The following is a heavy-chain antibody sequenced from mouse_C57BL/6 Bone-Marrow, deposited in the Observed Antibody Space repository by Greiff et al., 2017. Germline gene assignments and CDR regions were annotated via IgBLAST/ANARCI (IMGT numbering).Heavy chain of an antibody. V-gene: IGHV1-72*01. Sequence: VQLQQPGAELVKPGASVKLSCKASGYTFTSYCMHWVKQRPGRGLEWIGRIDPNSGGTKYNEMFKSKATRTVDKPTSTAYMQHSSLTAEDAAVYYCARSCAFDVWGTGTTVTVSS. CDR3: ARSCAFDV. J-gene: IGHJ1*03. CDR2: IDPNSGGT. CDR1: GYTFTSYC.